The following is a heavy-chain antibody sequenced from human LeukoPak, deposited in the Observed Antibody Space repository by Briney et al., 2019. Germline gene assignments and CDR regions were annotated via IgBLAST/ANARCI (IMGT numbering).Heavy chain of an antibody. CDR3: ASALTYYYDIDY. J-gene: IGHJ4*02. Sequence: GGSLRLSCAASGFTFSTYAMTWVRQAPGKGLEWVSLISGTGGSTYYADSVKGRFTISRDNSKNTLYLQMNSLRAEDTAVYYCASALTYYYDIDYWGQGTLATVSS. D-gene: IGHD3-22*01. V-gene: IGHV3-23*01. CDR1: GFTFSTYA. CDR2: ISGTGGST.